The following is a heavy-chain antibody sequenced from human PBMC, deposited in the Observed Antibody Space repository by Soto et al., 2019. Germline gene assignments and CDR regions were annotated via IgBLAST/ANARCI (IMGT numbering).Heavy chain of an antibody. J-gene: IGHJ6*03. V-gene: IGHV3-48*01. D-gene: IGHD6-6*01. Sequence: GGSLRLSCAASGFTFSSYSMNWVRQAPGKGLEWVSYISSSSSTIYYADSVKGRFTISRDNAKNSLYLQMNSLRAEDTAVYYCARDQRAACPTWYYYYMDVWGKGTTVTVSS. CDR3: ARDQRAACPTWYYYYMDV. CDR1: GFTFSSYS. CDR2: ISSSSSTI.